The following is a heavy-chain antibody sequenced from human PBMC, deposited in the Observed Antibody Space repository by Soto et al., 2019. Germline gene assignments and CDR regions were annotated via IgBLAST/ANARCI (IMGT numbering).Heavy chain of an antibody. V-gene: IGHV1-69*13. J-gene: IGHJ3*02. CDR1: GGTFSSYA. Sequence: GASVKVSCKASGGTFSSYAISWVRQAPGQGLEWMGGIIPIFGTANYAQKFQGRVTITADESTSTAYMELSSLRSEDTAVYYCARDPHQYYYDSSGPRSAFDIWGQGTMVTVSS. CDR2: IIPIFGTA. D-gene: IGHD3-22*01. CDR3: ARDPHQYYYDSSGPRSAFDI.